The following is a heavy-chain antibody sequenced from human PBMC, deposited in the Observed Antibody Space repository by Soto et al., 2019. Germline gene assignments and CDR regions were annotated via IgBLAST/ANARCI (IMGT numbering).Heavy chain of an antibody. V-gene: IGHV3-33*01. CDR3: ARGILTGGKWLDP. CDR1: GYTFSSYA. J-gene: IGHJ5*02. CDR2: IWYDGSEK. D-gene: IGHD3-9*01. Sequence: QVQLVESGGAVVQPGRSLRLSCAASGYTFSSYAVHWVRQAPGRGLEWVAIIWYDGSEKYYTDSVKGRFTISRDNSRDILYLQMNNLRVEDTATYYCARGILTGGKWLDPWGQGTRVIVSS.